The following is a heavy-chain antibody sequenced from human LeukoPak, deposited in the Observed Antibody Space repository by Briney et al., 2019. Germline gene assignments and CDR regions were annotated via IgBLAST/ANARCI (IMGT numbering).Heavy chain of an antibody. CDR2: IYTSGST. J-gene: IGHJ4*02. V-gene: IGHV4-61*02. CDR3: ARLAVASYRPQWLVPCFDY. CDR1: GGSISSGSYY. D-gene: IGHD6-19*01. Sequence: SETLSLTCTVSGGSISSGSYYWSWIWQPAGKGLEWIGRIYTSGSTNYNPSLKSRVTISVDTSKNQSSLKLRSVTAADTAVYYCARLAVASYRPQWLVPCFDYWGQGTLVTVSS.